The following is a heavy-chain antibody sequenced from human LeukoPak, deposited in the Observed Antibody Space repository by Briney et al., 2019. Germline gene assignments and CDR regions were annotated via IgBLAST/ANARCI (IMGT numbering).Heavy chain of an antibody. D-gene: IGHD3-10*01. CDR1: GGSISSSSYY. CDR2: IYYSGST. Sequence: PSETLSLTCTVSGGSISSSSYYWGWIRQPPGKGLEWIGSIYYSGSTYYNPSLKSRVTISVDTSKNQFSLKLSPVTAADTAVYYCARSHYYGSGSYYNSYYFDYWGQGTLVTVSS. V-gene: IGHV4-39*01. CDR3: ARSHYYGSGSYYNSYYFDY. J-gene: IGHJ4*02.